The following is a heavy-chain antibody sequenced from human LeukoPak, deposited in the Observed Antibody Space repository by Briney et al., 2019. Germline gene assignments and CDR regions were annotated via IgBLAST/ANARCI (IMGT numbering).Heavy chain of an antibody. D-gene: IGHD3-22*01. Sequence: GASVKVSCKASGYTFTSYYMHWVRQAPGQGLEWMGIINPSGGSTSYAQKFQGRVTMTRDTSTSTVYMELSSLRSEDTAVYYCARDDKTTKYYYDSSGYPLIWGQGTMVTVPS. CDR1: GYTFTSYY. V-gene: IGHV1-46*01. CDR3: ARDDKTTKYYYDSSGYPLI. CDR2: INPSGGST. J-gene: IGHJ3*02.